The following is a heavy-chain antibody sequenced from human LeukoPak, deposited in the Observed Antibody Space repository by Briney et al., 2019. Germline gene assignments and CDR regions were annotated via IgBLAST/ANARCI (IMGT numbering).Heavy chain of an antibody. CDR1: GFTFSSYW. J-gene: IGHJ6*03. V-gene: IGHV3-7*01. CDR2: IKQDGSEK. CDR3: AREGIDYTNYYNYFYMDV. Sequence: GGSLRLSCAASGFTFSSYWMSWVRQAPGKGLEWVANIKQDGSEKYYVDSVKGRFTISRDNAKNSLYLQMNSLRAEDTAVYYCAREGIDYTNYYNYFYMDVWGKGTTVTVSS. D-gene: IGHD4-11*01.